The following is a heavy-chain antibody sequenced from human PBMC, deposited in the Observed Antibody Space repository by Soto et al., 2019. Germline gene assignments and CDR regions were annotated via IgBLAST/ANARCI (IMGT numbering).Heavy chain of an antibody. V-gene: IGHV1-69*01. D-gene: IGHD4-17*01. Sequence: QVQLVQSGAEVKKPGSSVKASCTASGGTFTAYPFNWVRQAPGQGLEWMGGIIPMFGTTNYATRFQGRVPITADEHTSTVYMEVTSLTSADTAMYYCARQFTGGDYHLWGQGPLVTVSS. CDR1: GGTFTAYP. CDR2: IIPMFGTT. CDR3: ARQFTGGDYHL. J-gene: IGHJ4*02.